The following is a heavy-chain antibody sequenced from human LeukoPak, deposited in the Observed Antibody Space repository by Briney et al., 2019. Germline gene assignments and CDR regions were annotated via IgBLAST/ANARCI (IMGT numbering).Heavy chain of an antibody. CDR1: GGSFSGYY. V-gene: IGHV4-34*01. CDR3: ARVPVGYCSSTSCYGVSDY. D-gene: IGHD2-2*01. CDR2: INHSGST. Sequence: PSETLSLTCAVYGGSFSGYYWSWIRQPPGKGLEWIGEINHSGSTNYNPSLKSRVTISADTSKNQFSLKLSSVTAADTAVYYCARVPVGYCSSTSCYGVSDYWGQGTLVTVSS. J-gene: IGHJ4*02.